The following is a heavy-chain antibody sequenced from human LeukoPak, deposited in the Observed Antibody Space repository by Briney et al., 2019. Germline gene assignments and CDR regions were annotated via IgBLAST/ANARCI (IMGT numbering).Heavy chain of an antibody. CDR2: IWYDGSNK. CDR3: ARDPLNFDPTRAFDI. J-gene: IGHJ3*02. V-gene: IGHV3-33*01. Sequence: PGGSLRLSCAASGLTFSSYGMHWVRQAPGKGLEWVAVIWYDGSNKYYADSVKGRFTISRDNSKNTLYLQMNSLRAEDTAVYYCARDPLNFDPTRAFDIWGQGTMVTVSS. CDR1: GLTFSSYG. D-gene: IGHD3-9*01.